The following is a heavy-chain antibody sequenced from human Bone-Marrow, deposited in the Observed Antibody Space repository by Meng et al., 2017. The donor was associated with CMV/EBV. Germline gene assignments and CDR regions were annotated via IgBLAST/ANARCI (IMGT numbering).Heavy chain of an antibody. J-gene: IGHJ4*02. V-gene: IGHV3-30*02. D-gene: IGHD2-2*01. CDR2: IRYEGSRK. CDR1: GFNISQFG. CDR3: AKPGRHCSSSSCWLDY. Sequence: GESLKISCAASGFNISQFGMHWVRQAPGKGLEWVAFIRYEGSRKYEAESVRGRFTISRDNSKSTLYLLMNSLRPEDTAVYYCAKPGRHCSSSSCWLDYWGQGTLVTGSS.